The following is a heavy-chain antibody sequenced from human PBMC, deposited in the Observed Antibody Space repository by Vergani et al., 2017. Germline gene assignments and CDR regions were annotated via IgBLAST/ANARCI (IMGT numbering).Heavy chain of an antibody. CDR1: GVSVTDYN. CDR3: AGETHGWQRADR. V-gene: IGHV4-59*02. Sequence: QAQLQESGPGLVKPSETLSLTCHVFGVSVTDYNCNWIRQAPGKGLEWIGSLSTTGGATHASHNPSLKSRVSISVDTSKSQFSLRLTSVTAADSAIYYCAGETHGWQRADRWGQGLLVSVSS. D-gene: IGHD6-19*01. CDR2: LSTTGGA. J-gene: IGHJ5*02.